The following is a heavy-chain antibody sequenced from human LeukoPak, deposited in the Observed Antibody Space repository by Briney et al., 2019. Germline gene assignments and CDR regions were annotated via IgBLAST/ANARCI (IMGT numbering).Heavy chain of an antibody. CDR2: IKEEGSEK. CDR3: TRGRLTMA. V-gene: IGHV3-7*01. Sequence: AGGSLRLSCAASGFTFNSSWMSWAREAPGKGLEWVTNIKEEGSEKRYVERVKGRFSISRGNAKNSLYLQVNSLRVEYTAVCCCTRGRLTMAGGQGTLVTVSS. CDR1: GFTFNSSW. D-gene: IGHD3-10*01. J-gene: IGHJ4*02.